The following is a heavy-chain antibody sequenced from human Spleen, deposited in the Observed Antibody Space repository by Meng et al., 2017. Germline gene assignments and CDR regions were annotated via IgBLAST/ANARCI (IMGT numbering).Heavy chain of an antibody. CDR3: ARGTPGRSYSDY. J-gene: IGHJ4*02. D-gene: IGHD3-10*01. CDR2: LGAHDGDT. V-gene: IGHV1-18*01. Sequence: QVQVVQSGAEMKRPGASVNICCTASYYTFTGYGFRWFRQAPGQGLEWMAWLGAHDGDTSHAPKFQGRVTVSADRPTATAYMELRSLRSDDTAVYYCARGTPGRSYSDYWGQGTLVTVSS. CDR1: YYTFTGYG.